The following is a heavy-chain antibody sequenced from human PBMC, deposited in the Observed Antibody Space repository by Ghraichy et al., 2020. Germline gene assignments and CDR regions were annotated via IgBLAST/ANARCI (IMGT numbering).Heavy chain of an antibody. Sequence: GTLSLTCAVSGGSISSSNWWSWVRQPPGKGLEWIGEIYHSGSTNYNPSLKSRVTISVDKSKNQFSLKLSSVTAADTAVYYCALRGYCSGGSCYSTYNWFDPWGQGTLVTVSS. CDR1: GGSISSSNW. J-gene: IGHJ5*02. V-gene: IGHV4-4*02. CDR3: ALRGYCSGGSCYSTYNWFDP. D-gene: IGHD2-15*01. CDR2: IYHSGST.